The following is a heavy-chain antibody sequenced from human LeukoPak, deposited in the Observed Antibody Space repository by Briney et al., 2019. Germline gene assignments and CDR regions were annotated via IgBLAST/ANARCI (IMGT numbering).Heavy chain of an antibody. CDR2: ISSGGNT. D-gene: IGHD3-9*01. Sequence: GGSLRLSCAASGFTFNNFALTWVRQAPGKGLEWASAISSGGNTYYTDSVKGRFTISRDNSKSTLYLQVNSLGAEDTAVYHCTRILTGHYNFDYWGQGTLVTVSS. CDR1: GFTFNNFA. J-gene: IGHJ4*02. CDR3: TRILTGHYNFDY. V-gene: IGHV3-23*01.